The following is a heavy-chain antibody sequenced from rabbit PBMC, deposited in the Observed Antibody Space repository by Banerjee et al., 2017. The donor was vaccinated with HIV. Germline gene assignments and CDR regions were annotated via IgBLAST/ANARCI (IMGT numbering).Heavy chain of an antibody. CDR2: IYAGSSGNT. Sequence: EESGGGLVQPEGSLTLTCTASGFSFSSSYWISWVRQAPGKGLEWITCIYAGSSGNTYYASWAKGRFTISKTSSTTVTLRMTSLTAADTATYFCARDPASSRGLWGQGTLVTVS. V-gene: IGHV1S45*01. CDR3: ARDPASSRGL. D-gene: IGHD1-1*01. CDR1: GFSFSSSYW. J-gene: IGHJ3*01.